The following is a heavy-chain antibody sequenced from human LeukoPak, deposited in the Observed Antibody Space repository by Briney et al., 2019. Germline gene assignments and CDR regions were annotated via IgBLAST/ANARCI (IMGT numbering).Heavy chain of an antibody. J-gene: IGHJ4*02. CDR2: IRYDGSNK. CDR3: AKDRQRVAAAGTEPLDY. V-gene: IGHV3-30*02. Sequence: GGSLRLSCAASGFTFSSYGMHWVRQAPGKGLEWVAFIRYDGSNKYYADSVKGRFTISRDDSKNTLYLQMNSLRAEDTAVYYCAKDRQRVAAAGTEPLDYWGQGTLVTVSS. D-gene: IGHD6-13*01. CDR1: GFTFSSYG.